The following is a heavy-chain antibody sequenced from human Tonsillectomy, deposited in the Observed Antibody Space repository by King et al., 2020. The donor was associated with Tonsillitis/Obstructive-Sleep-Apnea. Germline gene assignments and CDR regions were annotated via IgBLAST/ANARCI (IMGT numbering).Heavy chain of an antibody. Sequence: VQLVQSGAEVKKPGESLKISCKGSGYSFTSYWIGWVRQMPGKGLGWMGIIYPGDSDTRYSPSFQGQVTISADKSISTAYLQWSSLKASDTAMYYCARPSSYYYDSSGWAPFDIWGQGTMVTVSS. V-gene: IGHV5-51*01. D-gene: IGHD3-22*01. CDR2: IYPGDSDT. J-gene: IGHJ3*02. CDR1: GYSFTSYW. CDR3: ARPSSYYYDSSGWAPFDI.